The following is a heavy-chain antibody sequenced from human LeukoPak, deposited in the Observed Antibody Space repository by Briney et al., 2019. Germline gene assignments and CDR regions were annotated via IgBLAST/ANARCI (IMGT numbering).Heavy chain of an antibody. CDR1: GGTFSSYA. V-gene: IGHV1-69*04. Sequence: SVKVSCKASGGTFSSYAISWVRQAPGQGLEWMGRIIPILGIANYAQKFQGRVTITADKYTSTAYMELSSLRSKDTAVYYCARDYYDYYGSGSFWGQGTLVTVSS. CDR3: ARDYYDYYGSGSF. J-gene: IGHJ4*02. D-gene: IGHD3-10*01. CDR2: IIPILGIA.